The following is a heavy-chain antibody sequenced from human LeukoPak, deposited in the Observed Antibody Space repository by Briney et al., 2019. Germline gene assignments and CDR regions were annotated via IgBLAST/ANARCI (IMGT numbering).Heavy chain of an antibody. D-gene: IGHD3-3*01. V-gene: IGHV3-30-3*01. CDR3: ARGSFYRDYYYGMDV. J-gene: IGHJ6*02. Sequence: GGSLRLSCAASGFTFSSYAMHGVRQAPGKGLEWVAVISYDGSNKYYADSVKGRFTISRDNSKNTLYLQMNSLRAEDTAVYYCARGSFYRDYYYGMDVWGQGTTVTVSS. CDR2: ISYDGSNK. CDR1: GFTFSSYA.